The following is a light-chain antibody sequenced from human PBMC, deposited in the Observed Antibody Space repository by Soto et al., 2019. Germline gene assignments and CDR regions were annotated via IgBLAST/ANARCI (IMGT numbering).Light chain of an antibody. CDR2: AAS. V-gene: IGKV1-27*01. CDR1: QGISNY. CDR3: QNYKSAPFT. Sequence: DVQMTQSPSSLSASVGDRVTITCRASQGISNYLAWYQQHPGKVPKLLIYAASTLQSGVTSRFSGRGSGTDFSPTISSLQPEHVATYYGQNYKSAPFTFRAGTKAEIK. J-gene: IGKJ4*01.